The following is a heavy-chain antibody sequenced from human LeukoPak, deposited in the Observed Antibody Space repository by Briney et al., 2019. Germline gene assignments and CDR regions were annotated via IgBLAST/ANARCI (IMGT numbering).Heavy chain of an antibody. V-gene: IGHV1-18*01. Sequence: ASVKVSCKASGYTFTSYGISWVRQAPGQGLEWMGWISAYNGNTNYAPKLQGRVTMTTDTSTSTAYMELRSLRSDDTAVYYCARVDNTMIVVAAVHDAFDIWGQGTMVTVSS. CDR2: ISAYNGNT. CDR1: GYTFTSYG. J-gene: IGHJ3*02. CDR3: ARVDNTMIVVAAVHDAFDI. D-gene: IGHD3-22*01.